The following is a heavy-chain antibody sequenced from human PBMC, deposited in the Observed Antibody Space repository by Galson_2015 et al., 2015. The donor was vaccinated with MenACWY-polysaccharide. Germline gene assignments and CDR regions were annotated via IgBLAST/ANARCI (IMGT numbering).Heavy chain of an antibody. CDR2: IYSGGST. J-gene: IGHJ4*02. CDR1: GFTVSSNY. D-gene: IGHD3-3*01. CDR3: VRDSGREWLTSFDY. V-gene: IGHV3-66*01. Sequence: SLRLSCAASGFTVSSNYMSWVRQAPGKGLEWVSVIYSGGSTYYADSLKVRFTISRDNSKNTLYLQMISLRAEDTAVYYCVRDSGREWLTSFDYWGQGTLVTVSS.